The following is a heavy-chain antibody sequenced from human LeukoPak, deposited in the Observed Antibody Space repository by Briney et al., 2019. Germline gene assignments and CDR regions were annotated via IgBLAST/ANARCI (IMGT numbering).Heavy chain of an antibody. Sequence: GGSLRLSCAASGFTFSSYGMHWVRQAPGKGLEWVAVISYDGSNKYYADSVKGRFTISRDNSKNTLYLQMNSLRAEDTAVYYCAREGTGDYDSSGYYQDYWGQGTLVTVSS. V-gene: IGHV3-30*03. J-gene: IGHJ4*02. CDR3: AREGTGDYDSSGYYQDY. CDR2: ISYDGSNK. D-gene: IGHD3-22*01. CDR1: GFTFSSYG.